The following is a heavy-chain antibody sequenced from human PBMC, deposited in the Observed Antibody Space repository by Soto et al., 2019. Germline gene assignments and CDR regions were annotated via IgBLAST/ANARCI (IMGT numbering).Heavy chain of an antibody. V-gene: IGHV1-18*04. D-gene: IGHD3-3*01. CDR3: ARDYDFWSDPNAYYYYGMDV. CDR2: ISAYGGST. CDR1: GYTFINYY. J-gene: IGHJ6*02. Sequence: GASVKVSCKASGYTFINYYIHWVRQAPGHGLEWMAMISAYGGSTNYAQKLQGRVTMTTDTSTSTAYMELRSLRSDDTAVYYCARDYDFWSDPNAYYYYGMDVWGQGTTVTVSS.